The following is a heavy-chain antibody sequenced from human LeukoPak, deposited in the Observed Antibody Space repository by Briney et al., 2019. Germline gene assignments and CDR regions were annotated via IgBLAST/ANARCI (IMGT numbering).Heavy chain of an antibody. J-gene: IGHJ4*02. V-gene: IGHV3-21*03. D-gene: IGHD4-17*01. Sequence: GGSLRLSCAASGFSFSRYWMSWVRQAPGKGLDWVSYISSSSTYIYYADSVKGRFTISRDNAKNSLSLQMNSLKTEDTAVYYCTTDLFSVTSDYWGQGTLVTVSS. CDR1: GFSFSRYW. CDR3: TTDLFSVTSDY. CDR2: ISSSSTYI.